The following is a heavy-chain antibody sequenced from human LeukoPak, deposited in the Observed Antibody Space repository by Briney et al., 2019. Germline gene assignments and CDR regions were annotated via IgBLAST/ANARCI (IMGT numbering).Heavy chain of an antibody. J-gene: IGHJ2*01. CDR2: IYYSGST. CDR3: ARDRGVTKLNWYFDL. Sequence: SETLSLTCTVSGGSISSYYWSWIRQPPGKGLEWIGYIYYSGSTNYNPSLTSRVTISVDPSKNQFSLKLSSVTAADTAVYYCARDRGVTKLNWYFDLWGRGTLVTVSS. V-gene: IGHV4-59*01. D-gene: IGHD4-17*01. CDR1: GGSISSYY.